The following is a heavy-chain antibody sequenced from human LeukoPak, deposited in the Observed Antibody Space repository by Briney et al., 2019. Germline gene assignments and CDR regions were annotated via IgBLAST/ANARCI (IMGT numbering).Heavy chain of an antibody. J-gene: IGHJ4*02. D-gene: IGHD2-2*01. CDR2: IGTAGDT. V-gene: IGHV3-13*01. CDR3: AKDSRETFIVVVPAAPLDY. CDR1: GFTFSSYD. Sequence: GGSLRLSCAVSGFTFSSYDMHWVRQATGKGLEWVSAIGTAGDTYYPGSVKGRFTISRENAKNSLYLQMNSLRAEGTAVYYCAKDSRETFIVVVPAAPLDYWGQGTLVTVSS.